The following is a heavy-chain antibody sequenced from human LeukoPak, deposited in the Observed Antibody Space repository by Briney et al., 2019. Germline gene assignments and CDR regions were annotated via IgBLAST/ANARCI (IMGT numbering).Heavy chain of an antibody. CDR2: IYYSGST. CDR3: ARDRISGHEVYFQH. Sequence: PSETLSLTCTVSGGSISSGGYYWSWIRQPPGKGLEWIGYIYYSGSTYYNPSLKSRVTISVDTSKNQFSLKLSSVTAADTAVYYCARDRISGHEVYFQHWGQGTLVTVSS. CDR1: GGSISSGGYY. D-gene: IGHD2-15*01. V-gene: IGHV4-30-2*01. J-gene: IGHJ1*01.